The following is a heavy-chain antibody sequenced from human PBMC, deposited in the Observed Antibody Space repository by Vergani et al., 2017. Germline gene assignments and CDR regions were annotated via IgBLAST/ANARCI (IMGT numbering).Heavy chain of an antibody. CDR3: ARNEGSDYYDSSGYFAEYFQY. D-gene: IGHD3-22*01. V-gene: IGHV4-61*02. CDR2: IYSSGST. CDR1: GGSISSGGYY. Sequence: QVQLQESGPGLVKPSQTLSLTCTVSGGSISSGGYYWSWIRQPAGKGLEWIGRIYSSGSTNYNPSLKSRVTMSVDTSKNQFSLKLSSVTAADTAVYYCARNEGSDYYDSSGYFAEYFQYWGQGTLVTVSS. J-gene: IGHJ1*01.